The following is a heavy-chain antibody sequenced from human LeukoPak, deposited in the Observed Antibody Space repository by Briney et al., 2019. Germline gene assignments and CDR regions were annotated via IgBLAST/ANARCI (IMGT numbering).Heavy chain of an antibody. V-gene: IGHV3-48*02. CDR3: ARLLKYYYDSSGSGEDWYFDL. CDR1: GFTFTNAW. J-gene: IGHJ2*01. Sequence: PGGSLRLSCAASGFTFTNAWMSWVRQAPGKGLEWISYISRSGDTIYYADSVKGRFTISRDNADSSLYLQMNSLRDEDTAVYYCARLLKYYYDSSGSGEDWYFDLWGRGTLVTVSS. D-gene: IGHD3-22*01. CDR2: ISRSGDTI.